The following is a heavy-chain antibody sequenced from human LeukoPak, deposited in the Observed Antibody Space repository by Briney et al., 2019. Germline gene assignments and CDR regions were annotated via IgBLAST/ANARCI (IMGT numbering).Heavy chain of an antibody. J-gene: IGHJ4*02. CDR3: ARSTWGSSGYYYATDY. D-gene: IGHD3-22*01. V-gene: IGHV1-2*02. CDR1: GYTFTGYY. CDR2: INPNSGGT. Sequence: ASVKVSCKASGYTFTGYYMHWVRQAPGQGLEWMGWINPNSGGTNYAQKFQGRVTMTRDTSISTAYMELSRLRSDDTAVYYCARSTWGSSGYYYATDYWGQGTLVTLSS.